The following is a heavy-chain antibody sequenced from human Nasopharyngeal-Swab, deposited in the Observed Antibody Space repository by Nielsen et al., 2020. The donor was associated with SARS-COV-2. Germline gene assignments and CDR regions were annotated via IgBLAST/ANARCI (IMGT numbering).Heavy chain of an antibody. Sequence: SETLSLTFTVSGGSISSTSYFWGWIRQPPGKGLEWIGSIYYISYSGSTYYNPSLRSRVTMFVDTSKNQFSLKLSSVTAADTAVYYCARHRGAARTDAFDIWGQGTLVTVSS. V-gene: IGHV4-39*01. D-gene: IGHD3-10*01. CDR1: GGSISSTSYF. J-gene: IGHJ3*02. CDR3: ARHRGAARTDAFDI. CDR2: IYYISYSGST.